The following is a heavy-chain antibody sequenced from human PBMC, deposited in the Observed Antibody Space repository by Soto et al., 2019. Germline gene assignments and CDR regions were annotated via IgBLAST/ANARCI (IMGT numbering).Heavy chain of an antibody. Sequence: QVQLQESGPGLVKPSQTLSLTCSVSGGSISGGGYYWSWIRQHPGKGLEWIGYIYYSGSTYYNPYLKIRLTRAEAKSKNQFSLKLSSVTAADTALYFCARGRYDSSAFDAFDIWGQGTMVTVSS. J-gene: IGHJ3*02. V-gene: IGHV4-31*03. D-gene: IGHD3-22*01. CDR2: IYYSGST. CDR1: GGSISGGGYY. CDR3: ARGRYDSSAFDAFDI.